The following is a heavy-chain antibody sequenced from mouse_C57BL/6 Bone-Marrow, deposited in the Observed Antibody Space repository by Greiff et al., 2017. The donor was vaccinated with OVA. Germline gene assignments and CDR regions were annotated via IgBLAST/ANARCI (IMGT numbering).Heavy chain of an antibody. Sequence: EVKLVESGGDLVKPGGSLKLSCAASGFTFSSYGMSWVRQTPDKRLEWVATISSGGSYTYYPDSVKGRFTISRDNAKNTLYLQMSSLKSEDTAMYYCARGGSAYWGQGTLVTVSA. CDR1: GFTFSSYG. V-gene: IGHV5-6*01. J-gene: IGHJ3*01. CDR3: ARGGSAY. CDR2: ISSGGSYT. D-gene: IGHD1-1*02.